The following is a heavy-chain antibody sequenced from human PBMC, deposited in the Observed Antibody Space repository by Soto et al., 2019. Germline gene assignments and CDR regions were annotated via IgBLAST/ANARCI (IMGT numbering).Heavy chain of an antibody. V-gene: IGHV3-30*14. J-gene: IGHJ3*01. CDR1: GFTFSDYV. CDR2: MTYDGATE. D-gene: IGHD6-25*01. CDR3: ARVRLSSGVNAALDV. Sequence: QVRLVESGGGVVQPGTSLRLSCAASGFTFSDYVIHWVRQAAGKGLEWVASMTYDGATEYYADSVKGRFTMSRDNSKRSLSLQMNSLRPDNAAVYYCARVRLSSGVNAALDVWGQGTTVTVSS.